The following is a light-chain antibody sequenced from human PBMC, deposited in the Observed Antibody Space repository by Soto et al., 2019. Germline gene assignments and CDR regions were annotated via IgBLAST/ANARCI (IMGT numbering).Light chain of an antibody. CDR1: QDISHY. V-gene: IGKV1-33*01. Sequence: DIQMTQSPSSLSASVGDRVTITCQASQDISHYLSWYQQRPGKAPSLLIYDASYLQTGVPSRFSGSGSGTEFTFTISSLQPEDIATYYCQQYDSLPLTFGGGTRV. CDR3: QQYDSLPLT. J-gene: IGKJ4*01. CDR2: DAS.